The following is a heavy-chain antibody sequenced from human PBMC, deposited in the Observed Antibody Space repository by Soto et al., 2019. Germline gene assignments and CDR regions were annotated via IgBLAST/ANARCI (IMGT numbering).Heavy chain of an antibody. CDR2: INAGNGNT. CDR3: ARVMVRGVIKGFFDI. Sequence: ASVKVSCKASGYTFTSYAMHWVRQAPGQRQERMGWINAGNGNTKYSQKFQGRVTITRDTSASTAYMELSSLRSEDTAVYYCARVMVRGVIKGFFDIWGQGTMDTVSS. V-gene: IGHV1-3*01. J-gene: IGHJ3*02. D-gene: IGHD3-10*01. CDR1: GYTFTSYA.